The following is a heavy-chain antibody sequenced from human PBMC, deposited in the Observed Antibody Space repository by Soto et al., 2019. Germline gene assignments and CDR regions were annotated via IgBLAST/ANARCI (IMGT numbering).Heavy chain of an antibody. CDR3: ARASRLWSGYFIDS. Sequence: AFLKVSCKASGYSFYNYGISGVRKAPGQVIEWMGSVSAYNGYTKYVQKYQDRVTMSTATSTTTAYKELKRLRSDDTAVYYCARASRLWSGYFIDSWGPGTLVT. D-gene: IGHD3-3*01. CDR1: GYSFYNYG. J-gene: IGHJ4*02. CDR2: VSAYNGYT. V-gene: IGHV1-18*01.